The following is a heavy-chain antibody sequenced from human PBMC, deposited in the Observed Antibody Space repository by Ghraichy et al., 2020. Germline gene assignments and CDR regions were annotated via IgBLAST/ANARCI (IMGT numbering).Heavy chain of an antibody. Sequence: GGSLRLSCAASGFSFSVYSMNWVRQAPGKGLEWVSYISNDDIYYVDSVKGRFTISRDNAKDSLFLQMNSLRAEDTAVYYCARDHNWAFDYWGPGTLVTVSS. CDR3: ARDHNWAFDY. CDR1: GFSFSVYS. D-gene: IGHD1-1*01. V-gene: IGHV3-48*01. J-gene: IGHJ4*02. CDR2: ISNDDI.